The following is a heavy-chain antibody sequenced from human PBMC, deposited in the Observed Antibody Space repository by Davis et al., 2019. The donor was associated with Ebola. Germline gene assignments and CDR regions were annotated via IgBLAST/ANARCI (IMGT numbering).Heavy chain of an antibody. D-gene: IGHD5-24*01. Sequence: GESLKISCAASGFTFSSYWMHWVRQAPGKGLVWVSRINSDGSSTSYADSVKGRFTISRDNSKNTLYLQMNSLRAEDTAVYYCAKDMEMASIIGYFDYWGQGTLVTVSS. V-gene: IGHV3-74*01. J-gene: IGHJ4*02. CDR1: GFTFSSYW. CDR2: INSDGSST. CDR3: AKDMEMASIIGYFDY.